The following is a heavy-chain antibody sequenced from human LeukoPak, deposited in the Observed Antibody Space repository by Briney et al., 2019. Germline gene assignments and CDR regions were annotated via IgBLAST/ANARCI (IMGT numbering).Heavy chain of an antibody. CDR1: GGSISTYY. D-gene: IGHD5-12*01. J-gene: IGHJ4*02. CDR3: ARTARDGYKASFDY. CDR2: IYYSGTT. V-gene: IGHV4-59*08. Sequence: MSSETLSLTCTVSGGSISTYYWSWIRQPPVKGLEWIGHIYYSGTTNYNPSLKSRVAISIDTSKNQFSLKLSSVTAADTAVFYCARTARDGYKASFDYWGQGTLVTVSS.